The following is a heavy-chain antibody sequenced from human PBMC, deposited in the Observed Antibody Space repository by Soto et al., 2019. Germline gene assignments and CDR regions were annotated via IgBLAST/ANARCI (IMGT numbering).Heavy chain of an antibody. J-gene: IGHJ4*02. D-gene: IGHD3-22*01. CDR1: GFTFDDYA. Sequence: PGGSLRLSCAASGFTFDDYAMHWVRQAPGKGLEWVSGISWNSGSIGYADSVKGRFTISRDNAKNSLYLQMNSLRAEDTALYCCAKDNYYDSSGPLDYWGQGTLVTVSS. CDR2: ISWNSGSI. V-gene: IGHV3-9*01. CDR3: AKDNYYDSSGPLDY.